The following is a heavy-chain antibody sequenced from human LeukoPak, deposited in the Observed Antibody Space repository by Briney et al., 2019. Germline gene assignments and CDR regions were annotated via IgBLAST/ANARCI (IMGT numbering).Heavy chain of an antibody. CDR3: ARISLGSDTSPSSGWPYYFDY. CDR1: GFSLSTSGMR. V-gene: IGHV2-70*04. J-gene: IGHJ4*02. Sequence: SGPALVKPTQTLTLTCTFSGFSLSTSGMRVSWIRQPPAKALVLLARINWAEDKFYNTSLKTRITISKDTSKNRVVLTMTNVEPVDTATYYCARISLGSDTSPSSGWPYYFDYWGQGTLVTVSS. CDR2: INWAEDK. D-gene: IGHD6-19*01.